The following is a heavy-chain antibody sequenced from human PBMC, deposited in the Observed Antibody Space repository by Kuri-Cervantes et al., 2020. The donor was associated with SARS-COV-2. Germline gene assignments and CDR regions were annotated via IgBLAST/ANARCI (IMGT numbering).Heavy chain of an antibody. CDR3: ARDGGGYYDSSGYYGQLGFDY. V-gene: IGHV3-21*01. CDR2: ISSSSSYI. D-gene: IGHD3-22*01. Sequence: GESLKISYAASGFTFSSYSMNWVRQAPGKGLEWVSSISSSSSYIYYADSVKGRFTISRDNAKNSLYLQMNSLRDEDTAVYYCARDGGGYYDSSGYYGQLGFDYWGQGTLVTVSS. CDR1: GFTFSSYS. J-gene: IGHJ4*02.